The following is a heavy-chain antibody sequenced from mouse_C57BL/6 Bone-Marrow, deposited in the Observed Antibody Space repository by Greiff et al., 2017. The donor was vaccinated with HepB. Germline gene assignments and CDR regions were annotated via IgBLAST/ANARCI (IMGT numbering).Heavy chain of an antibody. CDR2: IHPNSGST. CDR3: ARRFITRAY. Sequence: VQLQESGAELVKPGASVKLSCKASGYTFTSYWMHWVKQRPGQGLEWIGMIHPNSGSTNYNEKFKSKATLTVDKSSSTAYMQLSSLTSEDSAVYYCARRFITRAYWGQGTLVTVSA. J-gene: IGHJ3*01. D-gene: IGHD1-1*01. CDR1: GYTFTSYW. V-gene: IGHV1-64*01.